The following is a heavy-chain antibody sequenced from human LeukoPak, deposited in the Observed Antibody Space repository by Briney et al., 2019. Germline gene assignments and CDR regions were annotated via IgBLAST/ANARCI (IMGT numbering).Heavy chain of an antibody. J-gene: IGHJ5*02. CDR3: ARAVDPYYDFCSGYFWFDP. CDR1: GGSISSYY. CDR2: IYYSGST. D-gene: IGHD3-3*01. V-gene: IGHV4-59*01. Sequence: ETLSLTCTVSGGSISSYYWSWVRQPPGKGMERIGYIYYSGSTNYIPSLNSRVTISVDTSKNQFSLKLSSVTAADTAVYYCARAVDPYYDFCSGYFWFDPWGQGTLVTVSS.